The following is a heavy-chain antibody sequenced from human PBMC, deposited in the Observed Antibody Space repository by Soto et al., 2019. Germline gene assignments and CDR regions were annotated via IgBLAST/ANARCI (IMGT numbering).Heavy chain of an antibody. D-gene: IGHD2-21*01. CDR1: GFTFGTYG. CDR3: ARADCGGHCPCDY. V-gene: IGHV3-33*01. J-gene: IGHJ4*02. CDR2: IWYDGSVK. Sequence: GGSLRLSCAASGFTFGTYGMHWVRQAPGKGLEWVAGIWYDGSVKTYADSVKGRFSISRDNSQNTVYLQMNTLRAGDTAVYYCARADCGGHCPCDYWGQGTLVTVSS.